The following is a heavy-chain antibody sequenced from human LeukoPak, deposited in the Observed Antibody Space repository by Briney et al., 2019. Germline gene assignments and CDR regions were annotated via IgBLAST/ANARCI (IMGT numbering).Heavy chain of an antibody. CDR1: GFTFSSYA. D-gene: IGHD4-17*01. Sequence: PGGSLRLSCAASGFTFSSYAMSWVRQAPGKGLEWVAVISYDGSNKYYADSVKGRFTVSRDNSKNTLFLQMNSLRAEDSAVYYCAKDTTTHTVTTHYFDYWGQGSLVTVSS. CDR3: AKDTTTHTVTTHYFDY. CDR2: ISYDGSNK. J-gene: IGHJ4*02. V-gene: IGHV3-30*18.